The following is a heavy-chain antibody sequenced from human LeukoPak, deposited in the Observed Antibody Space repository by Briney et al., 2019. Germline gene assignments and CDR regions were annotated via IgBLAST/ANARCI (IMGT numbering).Heavy chain of an antibody. CDR2: IYTSGST. D-gene: IGHD1-26*01. CDR3: ARHSNVNSESPRRPFDV. J-gene: IGHJ3*01. Sequence: PSETLSLTCTVSGGSISGYYWSWIRQPPGKGLEWIGYIYTSGSTDYNPSLKSRVTISLDTSKNQFSLNLSSVTAADTAVYYCARHSNVNSESPRRPFDVWGQGTMVTVSS. V-gene: IGHV4-4*09. CDR1: GGSISGYY.